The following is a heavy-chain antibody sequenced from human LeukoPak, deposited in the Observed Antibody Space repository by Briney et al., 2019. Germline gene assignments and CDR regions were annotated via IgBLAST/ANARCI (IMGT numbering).Heavy chain of an antibody. CDR3: ARCSRSSTDCYSAFDI. J-gene: IGHJ3*02. CDR1: GFRFDEYG. CDR2: HTNWNDDRT. D-gene: IGHD2-2*02. Sequence: GESLRLPCEASGFRFDEYGMSCVRQSTGKGLEWVSAHTNWNDDRTGYAVSVRGRFTIPRDNAKNSLYLQMNSLRAEDTALYYCARCSRSSTDCYSAFDIWGQGTMVTVSS. V-gene: IGHV3-20*04.